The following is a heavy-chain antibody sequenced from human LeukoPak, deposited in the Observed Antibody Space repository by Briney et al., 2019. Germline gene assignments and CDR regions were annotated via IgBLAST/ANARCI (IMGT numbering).Heavy chain of an antibody. D-gene: IGHD3-10*01. J-gene: IGHJ3*02. CDR1: GFTVSSNY. CDR3: ARDMYYYGSGDAFDI. Sequence: GGSLRLSCAASGFTVSSNYMSWVRQAPGKGLEWVSVIYSGGSTYYADSVKGRFTISRDNSKNTLYLQMNSLRAEDTAVYYCARDMYYYGSGDAFDIWGQGTMVTVSS. CDR2: IYSGGST. V-gene: IGHV3-53*01.